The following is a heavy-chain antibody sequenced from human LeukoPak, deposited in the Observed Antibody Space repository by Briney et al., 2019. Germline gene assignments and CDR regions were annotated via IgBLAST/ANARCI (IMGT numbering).Heavy chain of an antibody. D-gene: IGHD6-19*01. CDR3: ARGVAVAGSGRGYYMDV. Sequence: ASVKVSCKASGYTFTSYGISSVRQAPGQGLEWMGWISAYNGNTNYAQKLQGIVTMTTDTSTSTAYLELRSLTSDDTAVYYCARGVAVAGSGRGYYMDVWGKGTTVTVSS. CDR1: GYTFTSYG. J-gene: IGHJ6*03. CDR2: ISAYNGNT. V-gene: IGHV1-18*01.